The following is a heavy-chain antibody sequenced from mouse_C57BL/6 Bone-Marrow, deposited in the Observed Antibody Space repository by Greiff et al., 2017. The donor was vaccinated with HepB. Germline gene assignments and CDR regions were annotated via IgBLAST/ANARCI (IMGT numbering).Heavy chain of an antibody. Sequence: EVKLMESGGGLVQPGGSLKLSCAASGFTFSDYYMYWVRQTPEKRLEWVAYISNGGGSTYYPDTVKGRFTISRDNAKNTLYLQMSRLKSEDTAMYYCARQTTVVADYYAMDYWGQGTSVTVSS. V-gene: IGHV5-12*01. D-gene: IGHD1-1*01. CDR1: GFTFSDYY. J-gene: IGHJ4*01. CDR3: ARQTTVVADYYAMDY. CDR2: ISNGGGST.